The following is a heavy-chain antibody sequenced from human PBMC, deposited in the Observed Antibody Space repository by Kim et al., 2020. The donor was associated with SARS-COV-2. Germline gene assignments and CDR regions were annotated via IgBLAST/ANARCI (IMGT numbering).Heavy chain of an antibody. Sequence: GGSLRLSCAASGFTFSSYGMHWVRQAPGKGLEWVAVIWYDGSNKYYADSVKGRFTISRDNSKNTLYLQMNSLRAEDTAVYYCAKTLDSSGTLFDYWGQGTLVTVSS. V-gene: IGHV3-33*06. J-gene: IGHJ4*02. CDR2: IWYDGSNK. D-gene: IGHD3-22*01. CDR1: GFTFSSYG. CDR3: AKTLDSSGTLFDY.